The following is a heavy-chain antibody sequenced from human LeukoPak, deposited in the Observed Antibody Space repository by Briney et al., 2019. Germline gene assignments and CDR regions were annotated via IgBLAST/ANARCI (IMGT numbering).Heavy chain of an antibody. CDR1: EFSVGSNY. CDR3: AKGMESAYHCSGYYSPFDS. Sequence: GESLRLSCAASEFSVGSNYMTWVRQAPGKGLKWVSFIYTTGGTHNSDSVKGRFTISRDSSKNTLYLKMNTLRAEDTAVYYCAKGMESAYHCSGYYSPFDSWAQGTLVTVSS. CDR2: IYTTGGT. D-gene: IGHD3-22*01. J-gene: IGHJ4*02. V-gene: IGHV3-53*01.